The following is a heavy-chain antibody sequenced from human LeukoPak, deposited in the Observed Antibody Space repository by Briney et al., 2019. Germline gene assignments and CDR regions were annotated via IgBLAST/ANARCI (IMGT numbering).Heavy chain of an antibody. D-gene: IGHD3-3*01. CDR2: IYYSGST. J-gene: IGHJ4*02. Sequence: SETLSLTCTVSGGSISSSSYYWGWIRQPPGKGLEWIGSIYYSGSTYYNPSLKSRVTISVDTSKNQFSLKLSSVTAADTAVYYCAGEGRFLEWLPFDYWGQGTLVTVSS. CDR1: GGSISSSSYY. CDR3: AGEGRFLEWLPFDY. V-gene: IGHV4-39*07.